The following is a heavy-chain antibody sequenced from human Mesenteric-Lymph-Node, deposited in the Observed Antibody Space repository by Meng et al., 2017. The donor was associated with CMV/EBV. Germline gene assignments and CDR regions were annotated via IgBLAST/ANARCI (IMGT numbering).Heavy chain of an antibody. CDR3: ARVFTFGGVNSFDC. D-gene: IGHD3-16*01. CDR2: IKQDGSEK. J-gene: IGHJ4*02. CDR1: GFTFSSYW. V-gene: IGHV3-7*01. Sequence: GESLKISCAASGFTFSSYWMSWVRQTPGKGLEWVANIKQDGSEKYYVDSVKGRFTISRDNAKNSLYLQMNSLRAEDTAVYYCARVFTFGGVNSFDCWGQGTLVTVSS.